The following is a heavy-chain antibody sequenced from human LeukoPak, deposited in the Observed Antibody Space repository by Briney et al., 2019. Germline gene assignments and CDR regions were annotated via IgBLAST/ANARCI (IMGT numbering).Heavy chain of an antibody. D-gene: IGHD6-25*01. V-gene: IGHV4-4*02. CDR3: ASRSYISGPY. J-gene: IGHJ4*02. CDR2: IHHRGST. Sequence: SETLSLTCAVSGASISGSDWWSWVRQPPGKGLEWIGEIHHRGSTNYNPPLNSRVNLSVDKSNKQFALNVRCVTAADTAVYYCASRSYISGPYWGQGTLVTVSS. CDR1: GASISGSDW.